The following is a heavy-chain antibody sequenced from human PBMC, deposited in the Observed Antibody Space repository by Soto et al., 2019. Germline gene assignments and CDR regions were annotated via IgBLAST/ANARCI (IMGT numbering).Heavy chain of an antibody. CDR1: GFTFNDYY. J-gene: IGHJ4*02. CDR2: INTLSTAI. CDR3: ARRLQWQLRPLDS. Sequence: GGSLRLSCEGSGFTFNDYYMTWIRQAPGKGLEWVAYINTLSTAIYYADSVKGRFTISRDNAKNPLYLQMNGLRAEDTATYYCARRLQWQLRPLDSWGRGTLVTVSS. V-gene: IGHV3-11*01. D-gene: IGHD6-19*01.